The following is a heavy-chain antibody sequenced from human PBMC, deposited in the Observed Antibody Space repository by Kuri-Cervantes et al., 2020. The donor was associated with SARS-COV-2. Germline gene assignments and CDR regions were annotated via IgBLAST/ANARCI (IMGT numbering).Heavy chain of an antibody. CDR1: GFTFSSYE. V-gene: IGHV3-48*03. CDR3: AIIGTLYNFDAFDI. Sequence: GGSLRLSCAASGFTFSSYEMNWVRQAPGKGLEWVSYISSSGSTIYYADSVKGRFTISRDNAKNSLHLQMNSLRAEDTAVYYCAIIGTLYNFDAFDIWGQGTMVTVSS. J-gene: IGHJ3*02. D-gene: IGHD1-1*01. CDR2: ISSSGSTI.